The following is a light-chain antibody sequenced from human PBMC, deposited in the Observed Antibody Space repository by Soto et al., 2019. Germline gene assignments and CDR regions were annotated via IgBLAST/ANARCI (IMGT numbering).Light chain of an antibody. CDR2: GSS. CDR3: ATWAGSLNDLHV. J-gene: IGLJ1*01. Sequence: QPVLTQPPSASGTPGQRVTISCSGSISTIGSNSVNWFQQHPGTAPKLLIYGSSERPSGVPDRFSASKSGTSASLAISGLQSEDEADYYCATWAGSLNDLHVFGTGTKLTVL. V-gene: IGLV1-44*01. CDR1: ISTIGSNS.